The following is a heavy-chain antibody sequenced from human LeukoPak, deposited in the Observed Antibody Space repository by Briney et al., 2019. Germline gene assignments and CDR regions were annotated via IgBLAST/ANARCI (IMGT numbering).Heavy chain of an antibody. D-gene: IGHD3-10*01. CDR1: GFTFSSYG. CDR3: AKDRFYDSVNTFDY. Sequence: GGSLRLSCAASGFTFSSYGMHWVRQAPGKGLEWVAVISYDGNNKYYADSVKGRFTISRDNSKNTLYLQMNSLRVEDTAVYYCAKDRFYDSVNTFDYWGQGTLVTVSS. CDR2: ISYDGNNK. V-gene: IGHV3-30*18. J-gene: IGHJ4*02.